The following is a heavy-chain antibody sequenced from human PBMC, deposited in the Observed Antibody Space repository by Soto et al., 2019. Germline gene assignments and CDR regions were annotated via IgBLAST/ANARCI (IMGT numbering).Heavy chain of an antibody. Sequence: EVQLAESGGALVQPGRSLRLSCVASGFTFDDYAIHWVRQTPGKGLEWVSGLTWNGEVIGYADSVKGRFTISRDNAKNSLYLEMNSQRPEDTALYYCVKDSESSGYLTHLDYWGQGTLVTVSS. CDR3: VKDSESSGYLTHLDY. CDR2: LTWNGEVI. CDR1: GFTFDDYA. V-gene: IGHV3-9*01. J-gene: IGHJ4*02. D-gene: IGHD3-22*01.